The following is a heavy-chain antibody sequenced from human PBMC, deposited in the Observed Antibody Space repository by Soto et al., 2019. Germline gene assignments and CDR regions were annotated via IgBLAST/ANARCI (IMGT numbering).Heavy chain of an antibody. CDR1: GFTVSNAW. V-gene: IGHV3-15*01. Sequence: EVQLVESGGGLVKPGGTLRLSCAASGFTVSNAWMSWVRQAPGKGLEGVGRIKSKTDGGTVDYAAAVKGRFTISRDESKNTLYLQLNSLKTEDTAVYFCTTDQSNSSSYYDFDYWGQGALVTVSS. D-gene: IGHD6-13*01. CDR3: TTDQSNSSSYYDFDY. J-gene: IGHJ4*02. CDR2: IKSKTDGGTV.